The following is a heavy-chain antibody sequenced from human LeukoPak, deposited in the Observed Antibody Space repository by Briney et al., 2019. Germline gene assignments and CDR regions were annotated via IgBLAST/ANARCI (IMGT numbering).Heavy chain of an antibody. CDR3: AREGTDYYDSSVDY. D-gene: IGHD3-22*01. CDR2: IYTSGST. J-gene: IGHJ4*02. V-gene: IGHV4-4*07. CDR1: GGSISSYY. Sequence: SETLSLTCTVSGGSISSYYWSWIRQPAGKGLEWIGRIYTSGSTNYNPSLKSRVTMSVDTSKNQFSLKLSSVTAADTAVYYCAREGTDYYDSSVDYWGQGTLVTVSS.